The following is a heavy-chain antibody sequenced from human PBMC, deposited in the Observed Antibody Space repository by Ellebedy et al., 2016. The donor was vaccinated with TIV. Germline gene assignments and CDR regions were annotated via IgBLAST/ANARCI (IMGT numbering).Heavy chain of an antibody. CDR1: GGSISSYY. Sequence: SETLSLTXTVSGGSISSYYWSWIRQPAGKGLEWIGRIYTSGSTNYNPSLKSRVTISVDRSKNQFSLKLSSVTAADTAVYYCAAYCSGGSCLPYWGQGTLVTVSS. CDR3: AAYCSGGSCLPY. J-gene: IGHJ4*02. V-gene: IGHV4-4*07. CDR2: IYTSGST. D-gene: IGHD2-15*01.